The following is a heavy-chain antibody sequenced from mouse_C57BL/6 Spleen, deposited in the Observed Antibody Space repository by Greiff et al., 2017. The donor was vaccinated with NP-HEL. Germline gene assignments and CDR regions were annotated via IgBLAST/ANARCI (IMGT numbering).Heavy chain of an antibody. CDR1: GYAFTNYL. Sequence: VQLQQSGAELVRPGTSVKVSCKASGYAFTNYLIEWVKQRPGQGLEWIGVINPGSGGTNYNEKFKGKATLTADKSSSTAYMQLSSLTSEDSAVYFCARGGDYDYGLVYWGQGTLVTVSA. J-gene: IGHJ3*01. D-gene: IGHD2-4*01. CDR3: ARGGDYDYGLVY. CDR2: INPGSGGT. V-gene: IGHV1-54*01.